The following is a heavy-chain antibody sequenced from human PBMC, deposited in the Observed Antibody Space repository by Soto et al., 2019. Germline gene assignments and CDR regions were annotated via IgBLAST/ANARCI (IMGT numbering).Heavy chain of an antibody. D-gene: IGHD6-19*01. V-gene: IGHV3-23*01. CDR2: ISGSGGST. CDR1: GFTFSSHA. CDR3: AKDWYSSGPKPTYFDY. Sequence: GGSLRLSCAASGFTFSSHAMSWVRQAPGKGLEWVSAISGSGGSTYYADSVKGRFTISRDNSKNTLYLQMNSLRAEDTAVYYCAKDWYSSGPKPTYFDYWGQGTLVTVSS. J-gene: IGHJ4*02.